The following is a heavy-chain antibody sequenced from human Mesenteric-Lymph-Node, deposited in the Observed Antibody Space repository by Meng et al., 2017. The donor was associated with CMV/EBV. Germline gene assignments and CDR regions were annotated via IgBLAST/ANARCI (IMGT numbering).Heavy chain of an antibody. V-gene: IGHV3-30*02. Sequence: GESLKISCAASGFTFSSYGMHWVRQAPGKGLEWVAFIRYDGSNKYYADSVKGRFTISRDNSKNTLFLQMNSLRAEDTAVYYCARGSDTAMVPPYYYYYYGMDVWGQGTTVTVSS. D-gene: IGHD5-18*01. CDR1: GFTFSSYG. CDR2: IRYDGSNK. J-gene: IGHJ6*02. CDR3: ARGSDTAMVPPYYYYYYGMDV.